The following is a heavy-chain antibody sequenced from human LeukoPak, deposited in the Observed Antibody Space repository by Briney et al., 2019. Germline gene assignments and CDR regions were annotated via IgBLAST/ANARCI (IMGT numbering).Heavy chain of an antibody. CDR2: INPNSGGT. CDR1: GHTFTGYY. CDR3: ARDPDYYYYYMDV. V-gene: IGHV1-2*02. Sequence: ASVKVSCKASGHTFTGYYMHWVRQAPGQGLEWMGWINPNSGGTNYAQKFQGRVTMTRDTSISTAYMELSRLRSDDTAVYYCARDPDYYYYYMDVWGKGTTVTVSS. J-gene: IGHJ6*03.